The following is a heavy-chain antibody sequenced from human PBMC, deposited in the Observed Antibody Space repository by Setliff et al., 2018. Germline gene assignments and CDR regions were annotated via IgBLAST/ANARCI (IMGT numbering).Heavy chain of an antibody. D-gene: IGHD1-26*01. V-gene: IGHV1-69*13. J-gene: IGHJ4*02. CDR3: ARVSRTIVAARGFDY. Sequence: SVKVSCKASGGTFINYAISWVRQATGQGLEWMGGIIPIFGTANYAQKFQGRVTITADESTSTAYMELSSLRSEDTAVYYCARVSRTIVAARGFDYWGQGTLVTVSS. CDR1: GGTFINYA. CDR2: IIPIFGTA.